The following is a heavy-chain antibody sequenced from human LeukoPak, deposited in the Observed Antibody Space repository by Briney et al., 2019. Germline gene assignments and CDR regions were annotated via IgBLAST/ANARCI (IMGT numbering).Heavy chain of an antibody. CDR1: GFTFSSYW. V-gene: IGHV3-7*01. CDR3: ARSQYCGGDCYLRLFDY. D-gene: IGHD2-21*02. J-gene: IGHJ4*01. Sequence: PGGSLRLSCAASGFTFSSYWMSWVRQAPGKGLEWVANIKQDGSEKYYVDSVKGRFTISRDNAKNSLYLQMNSLRAEDTAVYYCARSQYCGGDCYLRLFDYWGQGTLVTVSS. CDR2: IKQDGSEK.